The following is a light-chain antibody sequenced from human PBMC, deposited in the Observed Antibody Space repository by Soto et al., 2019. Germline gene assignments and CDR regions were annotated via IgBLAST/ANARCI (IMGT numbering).Light chain of an antibody. CDR3: QHYHDWPPRT. Sequence: EIVMTQSPATLSVSPGERATLSCRASQSVTSSSLSWYQQKHGQAPRLLIYGASTRATGIPARFSGSGSGTDFTLTISSLQPEDFAVYYCQHYHDWPPRTFGQGTKVDI. V-gene: IGKV3D-7*01. J-gene: IGKJ1*01. CDR2: GAS. CDR1: QSVTSSS.